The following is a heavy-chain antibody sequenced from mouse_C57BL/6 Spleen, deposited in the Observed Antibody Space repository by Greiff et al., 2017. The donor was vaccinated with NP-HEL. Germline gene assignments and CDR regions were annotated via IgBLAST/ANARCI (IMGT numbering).Heavy chain of an antibody. CDR2: ISSGGSYT. D-gene: IGHD2-4*01. CDR3: ARHNDYDGVVVDYFDY. Sequence: EVKLMESGGDLVKPGGSLKLSCAASGFTFSSYGMSWVRQTPDKRLEWVATISSGGSYTYYPDSVKGRFTISRDNAKNTLYLQMSSLKSEDTAMYYCARHNDYDGVVVDYFDYWGQGTTLTVSS. J-gene: IGHJ2*01. CDR1: GFTFSSYG. V-gene: IGHV5-6*01.